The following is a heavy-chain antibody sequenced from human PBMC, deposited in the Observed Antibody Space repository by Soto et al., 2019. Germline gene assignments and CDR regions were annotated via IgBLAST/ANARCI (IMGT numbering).Heavy chain of an antibody. CDR2: IYYSGST. CDR3: ARDGTTVTTGGFDY. D-gene: IGHD4-17*01. V-gene: IGHV4-31*03. Sequence: QVQLQESGTGLVKPSQTLSLTCTVSGGSISSGGYYWSWLRQHPGKGLEWIGYIYYSGSTSYNPSLKSRVTISVDTSKNQFSLKLSSVTAADMAVDYCARDGTTVTTGGFDYWGQGTLVTVSS. CDR1: GGSISSGGYY. J-gene: IGHJ4*02.